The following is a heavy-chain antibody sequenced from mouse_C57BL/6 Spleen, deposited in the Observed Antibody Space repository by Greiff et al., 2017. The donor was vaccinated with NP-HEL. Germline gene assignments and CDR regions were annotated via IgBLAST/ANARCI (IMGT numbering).Heavy chain of an antibody. Sequence: EVQLQQSGAELVRPGASVKLSCTASGFNIKDDYMHWVKQRPEQGLEWIGWIDPENGDTEYASKFQGKATITADTSSNTAYLQLSSLTSEDTAVYYCTSRHYGSSYRDYWGQGTTLTVSS. CDR2: IDPENGDT. V-gene: IGHV14-4*01. J-gene: IGHJ2*01. D-gene: IGHD1-1*01. CDR3: TSRHYGSSYRDY. CDR1: GFNIKDDY.